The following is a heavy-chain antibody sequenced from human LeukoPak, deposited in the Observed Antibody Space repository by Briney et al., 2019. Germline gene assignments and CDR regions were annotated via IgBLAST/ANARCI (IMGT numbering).Heavy chain of an antibody. D-gene: IGHD3-10*01. J-gene: IGHJ4*02. CDR2: INHNSRGT. Sequence: ASVKVSCMASGYTFTSYDINWVRQAPGQGLEWMGWINHNSRGTNYAQKFQGSVTMTRDTSISTAYMELSRLRSDDTAVYYCARDDYGSGSQYYWGQGTLVTVSS. V-gene: IGHV1-2*02. CDR3: ARDDYGSGSQYY. CDR1: GYTFTSYD.